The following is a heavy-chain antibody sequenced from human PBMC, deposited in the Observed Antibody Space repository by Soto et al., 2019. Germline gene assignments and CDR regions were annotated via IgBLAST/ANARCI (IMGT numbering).Heavy chain of an antibody. V-gene: IGHV3-23*01. D-gene: IGHD3-3*01. CDR2: IDSSGGTT. J-gene: IGHJ4*02. CDR3: AKDRDFWSGYYTSFDY. CDR1: GFTFSNYA. Sequence: EVQLLESGGGSVQPGGSLRLSCAASGFTFSNYAMSWVRQAPGKGLEWVSGIDSSGGTTDYADSAKGRFTISRDNSRNTLYLQMNSLRSEDTATYYCAKDRDFWSGYYTSFDYWGQGTLVTVSS.